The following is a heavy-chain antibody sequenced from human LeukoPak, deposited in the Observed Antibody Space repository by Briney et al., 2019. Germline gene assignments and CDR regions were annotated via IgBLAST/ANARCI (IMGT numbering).Heavy chain of an antibody. CDR3: ARGGLWGVVTKGQFDP. Sequence: ASVKVSCKASGGTFSSYAISWVRQAPGQGLEWMGGIIPIFGTANYAQKFQGRVPITADESTSTAYMELSSLRSEDTAVYYCARGGLWGVVTKGQFDPWGQGTLVTVSS. CDR1: GGTFSSYA. CDR2: IIPIFGTA. J-gene: IGHJ5*02. D-gene: IGHD3-3*01. V-gene: IGHV1-69*13.